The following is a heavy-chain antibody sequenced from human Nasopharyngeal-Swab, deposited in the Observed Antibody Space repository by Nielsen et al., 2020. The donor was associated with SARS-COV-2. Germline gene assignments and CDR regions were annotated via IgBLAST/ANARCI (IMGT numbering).Heavy chain of an antibody. CDR1: GGSISSGGYY. Sequence: SETLSLTCIVSGGSISSGGYYWSWIRQHPGKGLEWIGYIYYSGSTYYNPSLKSRVIISVDTSKNQFSLKLSSVTAADTAVYYCARGRFYSSSWYWWYFDLWGRGTLVTVSS. D-gene: IGHD6-13*01. J-gene: IGHJ2*01. CDR2: IYYSGST. CDR3: ARGRFYSSSWYWWYFDL. V-gene: IGHV4-31*03.